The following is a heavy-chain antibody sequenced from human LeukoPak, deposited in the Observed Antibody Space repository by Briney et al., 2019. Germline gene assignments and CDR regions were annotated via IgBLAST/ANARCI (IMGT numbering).Heavy chain of an antibody. Sequence: QPGGSLRLSCAASGFTFSSYWMHWVRQAPGKGLVWVSDINSDGSSIRYADSVKGRFTISRDNSKNTLYLQVNSLRAEDTAVYYCAKAYGSGSYYPYYYYYYMDVWGKGTTVTVSS. CDR3: AKAYGSGSYYPYYYYYYMDV. CDR1: GFTFSSYW. J-gene: IGHJ6*03. V-gene: IGHV3-74*01. CDR2: INSDGSSI. D-gene: IGHD3-10*01.